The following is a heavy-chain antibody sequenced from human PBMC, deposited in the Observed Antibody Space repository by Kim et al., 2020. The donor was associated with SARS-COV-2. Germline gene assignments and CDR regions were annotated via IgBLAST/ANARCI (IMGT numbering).Heavy chain of an antibody. CDR1: GFTFSDHY. CDR2: TRNKANSYTT. CDR3: AREGYCSGGSCYYYYG. D-gene: IGHD2-15*01. Sequence: GGSLRLSCAASGFTFSDHYMDWVRQAPGKGLEWVGRTRNKANSYTTEYAASVKGRFTISRDDSKNSLYLQMNSLKTEDTAAYYCAREGYCSGGSCYYYYG. V-gene: IGHV3-72*01. J-gene: IGHJ6*01.